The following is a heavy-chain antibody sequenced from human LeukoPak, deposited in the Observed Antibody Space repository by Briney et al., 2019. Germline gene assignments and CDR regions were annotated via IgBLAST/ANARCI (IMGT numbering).Heavy chain of an antibody. J-gene: IGHJ4*02. CDR3: ARDGEALRRFDY. CDR1: GGSFSGYY. Sequence: PSETLSLTCAVYGGSFSGYYWSWIRQPPVKGLEWIGEINHSGSTNYNLSLKSRVTISVDTSKNQFSLKLSSVTAADTAVYYCARDGEALRRFDYWGQGTLVTVSS. CDR2: INHSGST. V-gene: IGHV4-34*01. D-gene: IGHD3-10*01.